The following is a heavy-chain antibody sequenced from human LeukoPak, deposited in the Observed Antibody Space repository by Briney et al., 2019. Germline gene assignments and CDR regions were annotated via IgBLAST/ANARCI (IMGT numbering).Heavy chain of an antibody. CDR2: IKQDGSEK. CDR1: GFTFSSYW. Sequence: GGSLRLSCAASGFTFSSYWMSWVRQAPGKGLEWVANIKQDGSEKYYVDSVKGRFTISRDNAKNTLYLQMNSLRAEDTAVYYCARLTGEFGYYFDYWGQGTLVTVSS. CDR3: ARLTGEFGYYFDY. D-gene: IGHD7-27*01. V-gene: IGHV3-7*01. J-gene: IGHJ4*02.